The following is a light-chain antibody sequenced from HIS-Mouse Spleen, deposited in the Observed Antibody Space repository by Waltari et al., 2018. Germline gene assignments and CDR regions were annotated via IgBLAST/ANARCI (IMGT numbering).Light chain of an antibody. CDR3: QAWDSSTYVV. CDR2: QDS. J-gene: IGLJ2*01. Sequence: SYELTQPPSVSVSPGQTASITCSGVKLGDKYACWYPQKPGQSPVLVIYQDSKRPSGIPERFSGSNSGNTATLTISGTQAMDEADYYCQAWDSSTYVVFGGGTKLTVL. CDR1: KLGDKY. V-gene: IGLV3-1*01.